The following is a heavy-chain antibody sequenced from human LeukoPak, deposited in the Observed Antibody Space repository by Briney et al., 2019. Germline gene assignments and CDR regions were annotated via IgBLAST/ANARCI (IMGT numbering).Heavy chain of an antibody. D-gene: IGHD3-9*01. V-gene: IGHV3-23*01. Sequence: PGGSLRLSCAASGFTFSSYAMSWVRQAPGKGLEWVSAISGSGGSTYYAGSVKGRFTISRDNSKNTLYLQMNSLRAEDTAVYYCAKRRYFDWSNDYWGQGTLVAVSS. CDR1: GFTFSSYA. J-gene: IGHJ4*02. CDR2: ISGSGGST. CDR3: AKRRYFDWSNDY.